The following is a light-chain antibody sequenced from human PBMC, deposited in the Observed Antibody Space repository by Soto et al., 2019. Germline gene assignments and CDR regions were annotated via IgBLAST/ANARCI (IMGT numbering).Light chain of an antibody. J-gene: IGKJ5*01. CDR3: EQYGSSRS. CDR2: GAS. Sequence: EIVLTQSPGTLSLSPGERATLSCRVSQSGSSNYVAWYQQKPGQAPRLLIYGASSRATGIPDRFSGSGSGTDFTLTISRLEPEDFAVYFCEQYGSSRSFGQGTRLAIK. CDR1: QSGSSNY. V-gene: IGKV3-20*01.